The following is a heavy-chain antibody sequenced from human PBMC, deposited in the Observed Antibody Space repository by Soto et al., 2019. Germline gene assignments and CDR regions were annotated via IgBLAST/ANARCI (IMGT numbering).Heavy chain of an antibody. J-gene: IGHJ3*02. D-gene: IGHD2-21*01. CDR3: ARDQIVVVIASNGAFDI. V-gene: IGHV1-18*01. Sequence: ALVKGSCKASVYTFTNYGISGVRQAPRPTLDRTVWISAYNVNTDYAQKIEGGVTMTTDRSTSTAYTEPRSLISDDTSQDYCARDQIVVVIASNGAFDIWGQGTMVTVSS. CDR2: ISAYNVNT. CDR1: VYTFTNYG.